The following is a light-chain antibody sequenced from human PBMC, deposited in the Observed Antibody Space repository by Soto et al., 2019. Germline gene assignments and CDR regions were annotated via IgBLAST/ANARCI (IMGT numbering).Light chain of an antibody. Sequence: QSALTKPASVSGSPGQSITISCTGTSGDVGGYNLVSWYQQHPGKAPRLMIYEGTKRPSGVSSRFSGSKSGNTASLTISGLQAEDEADYYCCSYAGDSTYVFGTGTKLTVL. V-gene: IGLV2-23*01. CDR3: CSYAGDSTYV. CDR2: EGT. CDR1: SGDVGGYNL. J-gene: IGLJ1*01.